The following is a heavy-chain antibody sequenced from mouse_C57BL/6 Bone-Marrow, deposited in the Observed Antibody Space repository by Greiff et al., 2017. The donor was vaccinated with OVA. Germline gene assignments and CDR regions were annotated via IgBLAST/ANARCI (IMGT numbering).Heavy chain of an antibody. CDR2: ISNLAYSI. J-gene: IGHJ4*01. V-gene: IGHV5-15*01. CDR1: GFTFSDYG. Sequence: EVQLVESGGGLVQPGGSLKLSCAASGFTFSDYGMAWVRQAPRKGPEWVAFISNLAYSIYYAATVTGRFTISRENAKNTLYLEMSSLRSEDTAMYYCARLPNYYGSSYAMDYWGQGTSVTVSS. D-gene: IGHD1-1*01. CDR3: ARLPNYYGSSYAMDY.